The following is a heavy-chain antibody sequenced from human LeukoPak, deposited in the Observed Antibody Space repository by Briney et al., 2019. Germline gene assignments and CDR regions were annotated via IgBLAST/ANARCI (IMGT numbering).Heavy chain of an antibody. CDR2: ISGSGGNT. Sequence: GGSLRLSCAASGFTFSSYAMSWVRQAPGEGLEWVSAISGSGGNTYYTDSVKGRFTISRDNSKNTLYLQMNSLRPEDTAVYYCAEGLYSSSYPYYFDYWGQGTLVTVSS. D-gene: IGHD3-22*01. CDR3: AEGLYSSSYPYYFDY. J-gene: IGHJ4*02. V-gene: IGHV3-23*01. CDR1: GFTFSSYA.